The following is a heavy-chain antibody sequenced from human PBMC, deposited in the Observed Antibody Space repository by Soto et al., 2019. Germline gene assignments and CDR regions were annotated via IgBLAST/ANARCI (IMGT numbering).Heavy chain of an antibody. V-gene: IGHV1-69*12. CDR1: GGTFSTYT. D-gene: IGHD2-15*01. J-gene: IGHJ4*02. CDR3: AGDMCFGGSCYLDV. CDR2: ISPGIDIR. Sequence: QVQLVQSGAEVKKPGSSVKVSCKASGGTFSTYTLYWVRHAPGQGLEWMGGISPGIDIRDYAQKFQGRVTITADEATSTVYMQLSTLISDDTAFYYCAGDMCFGGSCYLDVWGQGTLVTVSS.